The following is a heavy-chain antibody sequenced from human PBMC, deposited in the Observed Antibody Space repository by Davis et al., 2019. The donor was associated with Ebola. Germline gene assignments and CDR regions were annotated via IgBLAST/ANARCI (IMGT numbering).Heavy chain of an antibody. V-gene: IGHV3-23*01. CDR2: ISGSGGST. Sequence: PGGSLRLSCAASGFTFSSYAMSWVRQAPGKGLEWVSAISGSGGSTYYADSVKGRFTISRDNSKNTLYLQMNSLRAEDTAVYYCAKAITGRGGDSSYYYGMDVWGQGTTVTVSS. D-gene: IGHD2-21*02. CDR3: AKAITGRGGDSSYYYGMDV. J-gene: IGHJ6*02. CDR1: GFTFSSYA.